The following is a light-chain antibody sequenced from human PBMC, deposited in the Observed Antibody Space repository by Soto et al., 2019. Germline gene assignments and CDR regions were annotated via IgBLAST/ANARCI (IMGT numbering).Light chain of an antibody. Sequence: QSALTQPASVSGSPGQSITISCAGTRSDVGNYNLVSWYQQHPGKAPKLMIYAVNKRPSGVSNRFSGSKSGNTASLPISGRQAEDEGDYYCCSDAGSDTWAFGGGTKVTVL. CDR3: CSDAGSDTWA. V-gene: IGLV2-23*02. CDR2: AVN. CDR1: RSDVGNYNL. J-gene: IGLJ3*02.